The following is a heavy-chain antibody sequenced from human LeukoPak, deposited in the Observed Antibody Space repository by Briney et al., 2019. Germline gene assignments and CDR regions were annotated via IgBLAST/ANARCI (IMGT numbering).Heavy chain of an antibody. CDR3: ARDRSIAAAGSGFDY. Sequence: SETLSLTCTVSGGSISSYYWSWIRQPPGKGLEWIGYIYHSGSTDYNPSLKSRVTISVDTSKNQFSLKLSSVTAADTAVYYCARDRSIAAAGSGFDYWGQGTLVTVSS. CDR2: IYHSGST. CDR1: GGSISSYY. V-gene: IGHV4-59*01. D-gene: IGHD6-13*01. J-gene: IGHJ4*02.